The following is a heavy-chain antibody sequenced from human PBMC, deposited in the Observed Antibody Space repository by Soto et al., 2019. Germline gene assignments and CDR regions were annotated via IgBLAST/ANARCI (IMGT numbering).Heavy chain of an antibody. CDR3: ARSRGYSYGYYFDY. D-gene: IGHD5-18*01. J-gene: IGHJ4*02. Sequence: SETLSLTCAVYGGSFSGYYWSWIRQPPGKGLEWIGEINHSGSTNYNPSLKSRVTISVDTSKNQFSLKLSSVTAADTAVYYCARSRGYSYGYYFDYWGQGTLVTVSS. CDR2: INHSGST. CDR1: GGSFSGYY. V-gene: IGHV4-34*01.